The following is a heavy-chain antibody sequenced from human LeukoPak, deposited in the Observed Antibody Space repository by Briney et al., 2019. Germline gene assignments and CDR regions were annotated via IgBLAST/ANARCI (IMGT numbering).Heavy chain of an antibody. CDR1: GYSFTSYC. J-gene: IGHJ4*02. D-gene: IGHD3-22*01. Sequence: GESPKISCKGSGYSFTSYCIGWVRQMPGKGLEWMGIIYPCDSDTRYSPSFQGQVTISADKSISTAYLQWSSLKASDTAMYYCARQLRDYYDSSGYFSFDYWGQGTLVTVSS. CDR3: ARQLRDYYDSSGYFSFDY. CDR2: IYPCDSDT. V-gene: IGHV5-51*01.